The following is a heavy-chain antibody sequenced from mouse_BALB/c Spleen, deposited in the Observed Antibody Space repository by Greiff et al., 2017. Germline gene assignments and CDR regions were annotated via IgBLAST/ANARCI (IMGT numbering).Heavy chain of an antibody. D-gene: IGHD1-1*01. Sequence: VQLQESGADLVRPGTSVKVSCTASGYAFTNYLIEWVMQRPGQGLEWIVVINSGSGGANYNEKFKGQATLTADKSSSTAYMQLSSLTSDDSAVYFCARGFYYYGSSSGWFAYWGQGTLVTVAA. V-gene: IGHV1-54*01. J-gene: IGHJ3*01. CDR3: ARGFYYYGSSSGWFAY. CDR1: GYAFTNYL. CDR2: INSGSGGA.